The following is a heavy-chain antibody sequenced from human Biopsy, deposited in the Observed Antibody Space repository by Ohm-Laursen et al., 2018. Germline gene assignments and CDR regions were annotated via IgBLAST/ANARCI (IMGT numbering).Heavy chain of an antibody. Sequence: EASVKVSCKMSGYSFTKYYINWVRQAPGQGLEWMGIINPTGGTTSYAEKFQGRVTLTRDTSTGTVYLELNSLIYEDTALYYCARDETGSSVFGPYYYGMDVWGQGTTVTVSS. CDR2: INPTGGTT. CDR3: ARDETGSSVFGPYYYGMDV. J-gene: IGHJ6*02. D-gene: IGHD3-9*01. CDR1: GYSFTKYY. V-gene: IGHV1-46*01.